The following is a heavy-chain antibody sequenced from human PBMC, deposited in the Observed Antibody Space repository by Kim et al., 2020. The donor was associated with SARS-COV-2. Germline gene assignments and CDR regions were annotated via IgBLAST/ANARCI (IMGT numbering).Heavy chain of an antibody. Sequence: KGRFTISRDNAGNSLYLQMHSLRAEDTAVYYCARGNYDILTGYYQYFFDHWGQGTLVTVSS. CDR3: ARGNYDILTGYYQYFFDH. D-gene: IGHD3-9*01. V-gene: IGHV3-11*04. J-gene: IGHJ4*02.